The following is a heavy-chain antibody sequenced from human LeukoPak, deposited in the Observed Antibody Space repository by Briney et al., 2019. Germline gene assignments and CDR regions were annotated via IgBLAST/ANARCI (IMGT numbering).Heavy chain of an antibody. CDR1: GYILTNYG. Sequence: GASVKVSCSSSGYILTNYGIYWVRQATGQGLEWMGWMNPNSGNTGYAQKFQGRVTMTRNTSISTAYMELSRLRSEDTAVYYCARVYSSSPYYYYMDVWGKGTTVTVSS. J-gene: IGHJ6*03. CDR2: MNPNSGNT. V-gene: IGHV1-8*02. CDR3: ARVYSSSPYYYYMDV. D-gene: IGHD6-6*01.